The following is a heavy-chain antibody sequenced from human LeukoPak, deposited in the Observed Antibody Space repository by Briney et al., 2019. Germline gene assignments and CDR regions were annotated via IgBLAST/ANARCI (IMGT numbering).Heavy chain of an antibody. V-gene: IGHV5-51*01. J-gene: IGHJ4*02. CDR1: GYSFTDHW. Sequence: GESLKISCKGSGYSFTDHWIAWVRQMPGKGLEWMGIIAPGDSDTRYSPSFQGQVTISADKSISTVYLQWSALKASDTAMYYCARHRVASFTKEFDHWGQGTLVTVSS. CDR3: ARHRVASFTKEFDH. D-gene: IGHD1-26*01. CDR2: IAPGDSDT.